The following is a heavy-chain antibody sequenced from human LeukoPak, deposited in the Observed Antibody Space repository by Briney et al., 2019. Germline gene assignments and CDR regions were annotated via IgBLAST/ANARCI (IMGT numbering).Heavy chain of an antibody. V-gene: IGHV3-21*01. CDR1: GFMFRIYS. D-gene: IGHD3-10*01. CDR3: ARDRGARGRGLA. CDR2: IGASSGDI. J-gene: IGHJ5*02. Sequence: GGPLTLSCTASGFMFRIYSMNWVRQAPGTALEWVSSIGASSGDISYADSVKGRFTISRDNDKNSLYLQMNSLRAEDTAVYYCARDRGARGRGLAWGQGAQVTVSS.